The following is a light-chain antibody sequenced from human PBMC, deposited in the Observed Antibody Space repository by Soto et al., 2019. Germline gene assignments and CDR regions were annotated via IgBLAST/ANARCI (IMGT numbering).Light chain of an antibody. CDR3: HQRQSWPRT. J-gene: IGKJ1*01. V-gene: IGKV3-11*01. CDR2: YMS. CDR1: QYVGTR. Sequence: EIVLTQSPATLSSSPGETATLSCRASQYVGTRLAWYQHKPGPAPRLIIYYMSKRATGIPARFSGSGSGTDFTLTISSLAPEDFAIYYCHQRQSWPRTFGQGTKVDIK.